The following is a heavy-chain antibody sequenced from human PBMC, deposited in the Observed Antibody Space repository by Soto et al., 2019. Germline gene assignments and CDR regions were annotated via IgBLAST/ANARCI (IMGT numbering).Heavy chain of an antibody. Sequence: EVQLVESGGGLVQPGGSLRLSCAASGFTFSDHYMDWVRQAPGKGREWVGRSRNKANSDSTEYAASVKGRFTIPRDESNNSLYLQMNSLKTEDTAVYYCARFSGSYTRGLDDWGQGTLVTVSS. CDR3: ARFSGSYTRGLDD. J-gene: IGHJ4*02. D-gene: IGHD1-26*01. V-gene: IGHV3-72*01. CDR2: SRNKANSDST. CDR1: GFTFSDHY.